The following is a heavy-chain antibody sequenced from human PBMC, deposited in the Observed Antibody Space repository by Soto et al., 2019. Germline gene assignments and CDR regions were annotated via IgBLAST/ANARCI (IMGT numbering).Heavy chain of an antibody. Sequence: QVQLVESGGGVVQPGRSLRLSCAASGFTFSSYGMHWVRQAPGKGLEWVAVIWYDGSNKYYADSVKGRFTISRDNSKNTLYLQMNSLRAEDTAVYYCARGDSDDYGDYDYYYGMDVWGQGTTVTVSS. J-gene: IGHJ6*02. D-gene: IGHD4-17*01. CDR1: GFTFSSYG. CDR2: IWYDGSNK. CDR3: ARGDSDDYGDYDYYYGMDV. V-gene: IGHV3-33*01.